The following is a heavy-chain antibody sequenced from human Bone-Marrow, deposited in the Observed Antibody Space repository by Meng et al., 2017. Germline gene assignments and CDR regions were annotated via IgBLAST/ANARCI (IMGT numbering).Heavy chain of an antibody. Sequence: QVQAPPWGAGLLKPSETLSPTCAVYGGSFSGYYWSWIRQPPGKGLEWIGEINHSGSTNYNPSLKSRVTISVDTSKNQFSLKLSSVTAADTAVYYCARGVASPIFSTVVTPAFDYWGQGTLVTVSS. J-gene: IGHJ4*02. CDR2: INHSGST. CDR3: ARGVASPIFSTVVTPAFDY. CDR1: GGSFSGYY. V-gene: IGHV4-34*01. D-gene: IGHD4-23*01.